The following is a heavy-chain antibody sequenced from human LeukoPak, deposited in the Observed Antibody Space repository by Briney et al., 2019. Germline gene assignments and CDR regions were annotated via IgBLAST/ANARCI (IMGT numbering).Heavy chain of an antibody. Sequence: GGSLRLSCAASGFTFRFYAMNWVRQAPGKGLEWVSAISGSGGSTYYADSVKGRFTISRDNSKNTLYLQMNSLRAEDTAVYYCAKDFLGDYYYMDVWGKGTTVTVSS. CDR3: AKDFLGDYYYMDV. D-gene: IGHD3-16*01. CDR1: GFTFRFYA. CDR2: ISGSGGST. V-gene: IGHV3-23*01. J-gene: IGHJ6*03.